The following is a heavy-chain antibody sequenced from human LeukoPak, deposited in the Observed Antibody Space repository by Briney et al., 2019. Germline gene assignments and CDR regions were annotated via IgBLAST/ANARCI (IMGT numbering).Heavy chain of an antibody. Sequence: SVKVSCKASGGTFSSYAISWVRQAPGQGLEWMGGIIPIFGTANYAQKFQGRVTITTDESTSTAYMELSSLRSEDTAVYYCARGGTQRTYSSGWSSGYFDYRGQGTLVTVSS. CDR3: ARGGTQRTYSSGWSSGYFDY. V-gene: IGHV1-69*05. J-gene: IGHJ4*02. CDR2: IIPIFGTA. CDR1: GGTFSSYA. D-gene: IGHD6-19*01.